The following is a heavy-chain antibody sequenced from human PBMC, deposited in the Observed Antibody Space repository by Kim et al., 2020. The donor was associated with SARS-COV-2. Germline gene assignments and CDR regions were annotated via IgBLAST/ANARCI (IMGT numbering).Heavy chain of an antibody. CDR1: GFTFDDYA. Sequence: GGSLRLSCAVSGFTFDDYAIHWVRQAPGRGLEWVSGISWNGGDIAYADSVKGRFTISRDNARNSLYLQMNSLRPEDTALYYCAKDIAIFGYYYALDVWGQGTTVTVSS. CDR3: AKDIAIFGYYYALDV. D-gene: IGHD3-3*01. J-gene: IGHJ6*02. V-gene: IGHV3-9*01. CDR2: ISWNGGDI.